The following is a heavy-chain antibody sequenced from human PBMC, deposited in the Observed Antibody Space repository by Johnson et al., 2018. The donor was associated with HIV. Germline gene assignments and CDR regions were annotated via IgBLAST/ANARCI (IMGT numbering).Heavy chain of an antibody. Sequence: LVESGGGLVQPGRSLRLSCAASGFSFDDYAMHWVRQPPGKGLEWVSGISWNSGSIGYADSVQGRFTISRDNAKNPLYLQMNSLRAEDTALYYCAKDQGWAIRTYYYDSSAPSGAFDIWGQGTMVTVSS. CDR1: GFSFDDYA. D-gene: IGHD3-22*01. V-gene: IGHV3-9*01. CDR3: AKDQGWAIRTYYYDSSAPSGAFDI. J-gene: IGHJ3*02. CDR2: ISWNSGSI.